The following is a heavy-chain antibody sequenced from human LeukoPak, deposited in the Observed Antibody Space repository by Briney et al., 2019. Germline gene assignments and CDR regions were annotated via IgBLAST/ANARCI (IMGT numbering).Heavy chain of an antibody. Sequence: PSETLSLTCTVSGGSISSSGHYWSWIRQHPGKGLEWIGYIYYSGSTYHNPSLRSRVTILVDTSKNQFSLKLSSVTAADTAVYYCARGSGGYYYYYYGMDVWGQGTTVTVSS. D-gene: IGHD3-16*01. CDR1: GGSISSSGHY. V-gene: IGHV4-31*03. J-gene: IGHJ6*02. CDR2: IYYSGST. CDR3: ARGSGGYYYYYYGMDV.